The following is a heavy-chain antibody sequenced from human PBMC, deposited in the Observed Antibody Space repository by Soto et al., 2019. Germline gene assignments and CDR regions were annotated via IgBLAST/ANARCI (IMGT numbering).Heavy chain of an antibody. J-gene: IGHJ4*02. D-gene: IGHD3-16*01. CDR2: IYYSGST. CDR3: ARGVLH. V-gene: IGHV4-31*03. CDR1: GGSISSGGYY. Sequence: QVQLQESGPGLVKPSQTLSLTCTVSGGSISSGGYYWSWIRQHPGKGLEWIGSIYYSGSTYYNPSLXRXXTRSVDTSKNQFSLQLGSVTAADQAVYYCARGVLHWGQGTLVTVSS.